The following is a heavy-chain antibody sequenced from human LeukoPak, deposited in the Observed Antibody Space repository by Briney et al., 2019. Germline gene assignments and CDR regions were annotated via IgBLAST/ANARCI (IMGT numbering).Heavy chain of an antibody. J-gene: IGHJ4*02. CDR3: ARLNDYYDSSGYYYYFDY. CDR1: GCTFSSYA. CDR2: FLPIFGTA. Sequence: SVKVSCKASGCTFSSYAISLVRQAPGQGLEWMGGFLPIFGTANYAQKFQGRVTITADESTSTAYMELSSLRSEDTAVYYCARLNDYYDSSGYYYYFDYWGQGTLVTVSS. D-gene: IGHD3-22*01. V-gene: IGHV1-69*13.